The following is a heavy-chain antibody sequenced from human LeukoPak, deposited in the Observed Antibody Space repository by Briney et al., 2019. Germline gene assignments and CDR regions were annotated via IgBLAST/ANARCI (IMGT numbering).Heavy chain of an antibody. V-gene: IGHV1-8*01. CDR1: GYTFTSYD. CDR3: VGSQFGVVPLPYYYYYGMDV. J-gene: IGHJ6*02. D-gene: IGHD3-3*01. CDR2: MNPNSGNT. Sequence: GASVKVSCKASGYTFTSYDINWVRQATGQGLEWMGWMNPNSGNTGYAQKFQGRVTMTRNTSISTAYMELSSLRSEDTAVYYCVGSQFGVVPLPYYYYYGMDVWGQGTTVTVSS.